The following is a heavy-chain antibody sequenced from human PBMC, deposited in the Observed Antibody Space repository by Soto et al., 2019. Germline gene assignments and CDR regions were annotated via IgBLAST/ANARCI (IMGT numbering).Heavy chain of an antibody. CDR1: GFSFSTYS. V-gene: IGHV3-21*01. Sequence: GGSLRLSCEASGFSFSTYSMHWVRQAPGRGLEWVSSIGRRSDIYYADSVKGRFTISRDNAKNSVSLQMNSLRDEDTAVYYCAREETAWPLAYGLDVWGQGTTVTVSS. J-gene: IGHJ6*02. CDR3: AREETAWPLAYGLDV. CDR2: IGRRSDI. D-gene: IGHD2-21*02.